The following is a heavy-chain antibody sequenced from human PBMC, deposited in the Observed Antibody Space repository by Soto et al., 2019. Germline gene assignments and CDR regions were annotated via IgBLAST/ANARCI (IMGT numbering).Heavy chain of an antibody. Sequence: GASVKVSCKASGGTFSSYAISWVRQAPGQGLEWMGGIIPIFGTANYAQKFQGRVTITADESTSTAYMELSSLRSEDTAVYYCARSGNSSRLVNAHDYWGQGTLVTVSS. CDR1: GGTFSSYA. CDR3: ARSGNSSRLVNAHDY. V-gene: IGHV1-69*13. J-gene: IGHJ4*02. D-gene: IGHD6-19*01. CDR2: IIPIFGTA.